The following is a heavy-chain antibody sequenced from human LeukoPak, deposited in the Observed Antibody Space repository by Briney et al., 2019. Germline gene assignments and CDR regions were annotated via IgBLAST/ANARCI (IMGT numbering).Heavy chain of an antibody. J-gene: IGHJ4*02. Sequence: GGSLRLSGAASGFTFSSYAMSWVRQAPGKGLEWVSAISGSGGSTYYADSVKGRFTISRDNSKNTLYREMTSLIAEDTAVYYCAKSGGNVKGYWGQGTLVTVSS. CDR3: AKSGGNVKGY. V-gene: IGHV3-23*01. CDR2: ISGSGGST. D-gene: IGHD4-23*01. CDR1: GFTFSSYA.